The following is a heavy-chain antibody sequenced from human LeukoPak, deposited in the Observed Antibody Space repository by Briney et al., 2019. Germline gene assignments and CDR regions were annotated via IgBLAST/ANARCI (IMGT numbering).Heavy chain of an antibody. J-gene: IGHJ4*02. V-gene: IGHV3-49*03. CDR2: IRSKGYGGTA. CDR1: GFTFGDYS. Sequence: GGSLRLSCTPSGFTFGDYSMSWFCQAPGKGLGWVGFIRSKGYGGTAEYAVSVKGRFTISRDDSNSIAYLQMDSLKTEDTAVYYCTREIRYFDWFQADYWGQGTLVTVSS. D-gene: IGHD3-9*01. CDR3: TREIRYFDWFQADY.